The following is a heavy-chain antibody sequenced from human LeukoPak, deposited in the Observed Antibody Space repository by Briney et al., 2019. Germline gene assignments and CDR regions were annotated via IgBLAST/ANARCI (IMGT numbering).Heavy chain of an antibody. V-gene: IGHV3-30*18. CDR1: GFTFSSYG. CDR2: ISYDGSNK. CDR3: AKVRTPKRIAVADAY. J-gene: IGHJ4*02. Sequence: GGSLRLSCAASGFTFSSYGMHWVRQAPGKGLEWVAVISYDGSNKYYADSVKGRFTISRDNSKNTLYLQMNSLRAEDTAVYYCAKVRTPKRIAVADAYWGQGTLVTVSS. D-gene: IGHD6-19*01.